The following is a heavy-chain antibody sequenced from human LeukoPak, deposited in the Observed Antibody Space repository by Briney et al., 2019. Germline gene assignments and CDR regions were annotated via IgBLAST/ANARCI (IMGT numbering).Heavy chain of an antibody. Sequence: GASVKVSCKASGYTFTGHYMHWVRQAPGQGLEWMGWINPNSGGTNYAQKFQGRVTMTRDTSISTAYMELSRLRSDDTAVYYCAREHDSSGYYDRFQHWGQGTLVTVSS. J-gene: IGHJ1*01. D-gene: IGHD3-22*01. CDR2: INPNSGGT. CDR3: AREHDSSGYYDRFQH. V-gene: IGHV1-2*02. CDR1: GYTFTGHY.